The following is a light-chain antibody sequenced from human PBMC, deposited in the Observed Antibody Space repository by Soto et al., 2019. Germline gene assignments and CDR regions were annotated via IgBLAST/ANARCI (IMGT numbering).Light chain of an antibody. J-gene: IGLJ2*01. Sequence: QAVVTQSPSASASLGASVKLTCTLSSGHSSYAIAWHQQQPEKGPRYLMKLNSDGSHSKGDGIPDRFAGSSSGAERYLTFCSLQAEEEDDYFCQTWGPAIVVFGGGTKLTVL. V-gene: IGLV4-69*01. CDR1: SGHSSYA. CDR3: QTWGPAIVV. CDR2: LNSDGSH.